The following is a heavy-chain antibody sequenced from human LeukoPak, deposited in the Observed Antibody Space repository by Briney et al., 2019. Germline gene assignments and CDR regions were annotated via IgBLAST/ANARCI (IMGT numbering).Heavy chain of an antibody. J-gene: IGHJ4*02. D-gene: IGHD1-26*01. CDR3: ARRRDLYSGSYYPFDY. CDR2: IYPGGSDA. CDR1: GYRFTSYW. V-gene: IGHV5-51*01. Sequence: GESLKISCKGSGYRFTSYWIGWVRQMPGKGLKWMGIIYPGGSDARYSPSFQGQVTISADKSISTAYLQWSSLKASDTAMYYCARRRDLYSGSYYPFDYWGQGTLVTVSS.